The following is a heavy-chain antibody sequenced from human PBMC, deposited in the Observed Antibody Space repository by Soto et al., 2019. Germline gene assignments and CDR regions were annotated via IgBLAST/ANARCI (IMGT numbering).Heavy chain of an antibody. CDR2: IIPILART. V-gene: IGHV1-69*01. J-gene: IGHJ4*02. Sequence: QVQLVQSGAEVKKPGSSVKVSCQASRGAFNNYAFNWVRQAPGQGPEWMGGIIPILARTSYAQKFQGRVTITADESTRTVYMNLSSLSSDDTAVYYCARGPDTRGFYLFDYWGQGTLVTVSS. CDR1: RGAFNNYA. CDR3: ARGPDTRGFYLFDY. D-gene: IGHD3-22*01.